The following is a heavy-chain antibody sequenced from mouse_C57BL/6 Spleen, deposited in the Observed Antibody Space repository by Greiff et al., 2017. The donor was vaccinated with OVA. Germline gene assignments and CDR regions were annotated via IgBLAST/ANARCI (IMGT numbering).Heavy chain of an antibody. V-gene: IGHV1-59*01. D-gene: IGHD1-1*02. J-gene: IGHJ3*01. CDR1: GYTFTSYW. Sequence: QVQLQQPGAELVRPGTSVKLSCKASGYTFTSYWMHWVKQRPGQGLEWIGVIDPSDSYTNYNQKFKGKATLTVDTSSSTAYMQLSSLTSEDSAVYYCAGRWAYWGQGTLVTVSA. CDR2: IDPSDSYT. CDR3: AGRWAY.